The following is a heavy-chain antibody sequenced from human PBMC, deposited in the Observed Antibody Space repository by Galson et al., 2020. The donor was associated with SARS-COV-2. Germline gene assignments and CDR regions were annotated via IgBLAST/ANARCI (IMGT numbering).Heavy chain of an antibody. D-gene: IGHD6-19*01. CDR3: ARAGDASAWSSFDY. J-gene: IGHJ4*02. V-gene: IGHV3-30-3*01. CDR2: ISYDGNRE. CDR1: GFTFSHYA. Sequence: GASLRLSCAASGFTFSHYAMHWVRQTPGKGLEWVAVISYDGNREYLADSLKGRFTISRDNSKNTVYLQMNGLTTDDTAIYHCARAGDASAWSSFDYWGRGTLVTVSS.